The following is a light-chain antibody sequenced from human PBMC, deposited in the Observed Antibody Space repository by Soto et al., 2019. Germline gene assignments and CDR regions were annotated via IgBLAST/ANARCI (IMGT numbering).Light chain of an antibody. J-gene: IGLJ2*01. Sequence: HSVLTQPRSVSGSPGQSVTISCTGTSSDVGGYNYVSWYQQHPGKAPKLMIYDVSKRPSGVPDRFSGSKSGNTASLTISGLQAEDEADYYCCSYAGSYTFHVVFGGGTKLTVL. CDR2: DVS. V-gene: IGLV2-11*01. CDR3: CSYAGSYTFHVV. CDR1: SSDVGGYNY.